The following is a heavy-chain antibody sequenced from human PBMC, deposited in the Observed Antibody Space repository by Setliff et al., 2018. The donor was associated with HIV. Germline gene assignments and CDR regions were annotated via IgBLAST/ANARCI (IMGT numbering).Heavy chain of an antibody. CDR1: GYTFTSYG. Sequence: ASVKVSCKASGYTFTSYGISWVRQAPGQGLEWMGWISAYNGNTNYAQKLQGRVTITADESTSTAYMELSSLRSEDTAVYYCARGYYYGSGGLSADHYYYMDVWGKGTTVTVSS. CDR3: ARGYYYGSGGLSADHYYYMDV. V-gene: IGHV1-18*01. CDR2: ISAYNGNT. D-gene: IGHD3-10*01. J-gene: IGHJ6*03.